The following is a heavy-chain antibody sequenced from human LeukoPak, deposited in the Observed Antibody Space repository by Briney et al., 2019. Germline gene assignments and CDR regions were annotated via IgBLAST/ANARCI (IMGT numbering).Heavy chain of an antibody. CDR1: GGSISSYY. CDR2: IYYSGST. Sequence: PSETLSLTCTVSGGSISSYYWSWIRQPPGKGLEWIGYIYYSGSTNYNPSLKSRVTISVDTSKNQFSLKLSSVTAADTAVYYCARGGSDKGDWFDSWGQGTLVTVSS. V-gene: IGHV4-59*01. CDR3: ARGGSDKGDWFDS. D-gene: IGHD3-10*01. J-gene: IGHJ5*01.